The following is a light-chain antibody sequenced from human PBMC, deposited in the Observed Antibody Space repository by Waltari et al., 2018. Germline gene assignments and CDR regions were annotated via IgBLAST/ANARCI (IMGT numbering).Light chain of an antibody. CDR2: YDS. V-gene: IGLV3-21*04. Sequence: SYVVTQSPSVSVAPGETARITWGRDNIGSKSVRRYQQRPGQPPVLVTPYDSDRPSGIPERFSGSNSGNTATLTISWVEADDEADYYCLVWHSTTDHHGVFGGGTKLTVL. J-gene: IGLJ2*01. CDR1: NIGSKS. CDR3: LVWHSTTDHHGV.